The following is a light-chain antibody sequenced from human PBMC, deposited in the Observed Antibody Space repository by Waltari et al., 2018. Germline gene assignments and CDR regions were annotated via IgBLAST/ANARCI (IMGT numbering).Light chain of an antibody. V-gene: IGKV3-11*01. CDR3: QQRSNWPPWT. Sequence: EIVLTQSPGPLSLSPRERATPSCRASQSVSRYLAWYQQKPGQAPRLLIYDASNRATGIPARFSGGGSGTDFTLTISSLEPEDFAVYYCQQRSNWPPWTFGQGTKVEIK. CDR1: QSVSRY. CDR2: DAS. J-gene: IGKJ1*01.